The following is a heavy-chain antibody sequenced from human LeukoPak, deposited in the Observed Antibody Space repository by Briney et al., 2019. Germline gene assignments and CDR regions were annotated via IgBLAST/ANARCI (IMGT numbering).Heavy chain of an antibody. V-gene: IGHV3-7*01. CDR1: GFTFSSYW. CDR3: ARDGAFRIYDY. J-gene: IGHJ4*02. CDR2: IKQDGSEK. D-gene: IGHD3-3*02. Sequence: GGSLRLSCAASGFTFSSYWMTWVRQAPGKGLEWVASIKQDGSEKYYVDSVKGRFTISRDNARNSLYLQMSSLRADDTAVYYCARDGAFRIYDYWGQGSLPTLSS.